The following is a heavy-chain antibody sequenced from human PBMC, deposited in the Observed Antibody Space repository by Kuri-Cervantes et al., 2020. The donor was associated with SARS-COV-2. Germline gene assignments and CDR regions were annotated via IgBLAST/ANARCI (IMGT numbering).Heavy chain of an antibody. Sequence: ETLSLTCTVSGGSISSSSYYWGWIRQPPGKGLEWVSAISGSGGSTYYADSVKGRFTISRDNSKNTLYLQMNSLRAEDTAVYYCAKGDSSGWYIFDYWGQGTLVTVSS. CDR1: GGSISSSSYY. CDR3: AKGDSSGWYIFDY. V-gene: IGHV3-23*01. J-gene: IGHJ4*02. D-gene: IGHD6-19*01. CDR2: ISGSGGST.